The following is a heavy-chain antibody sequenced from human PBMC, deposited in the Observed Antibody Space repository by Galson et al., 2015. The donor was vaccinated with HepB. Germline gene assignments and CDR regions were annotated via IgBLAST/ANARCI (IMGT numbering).Heavy chain of an antibody. CDR3: ASGGFGELWPGY. D-gene: IGHD3-10*01. J-gene: IGHJ4*02. Sequence: SLRLSCAASGFTFSSYAMSWVRQAPGKGLEWVSAISGSGGSTYYADSVKGRFTISRDNSKNTLYLQMNSLRAEDTAVYYCASGGFGELWPGYWGQGTLVTVSS. CDR2: ISGSGGST. V-gene: IGHV3-23*01. CDR1: GFTFSSYA.